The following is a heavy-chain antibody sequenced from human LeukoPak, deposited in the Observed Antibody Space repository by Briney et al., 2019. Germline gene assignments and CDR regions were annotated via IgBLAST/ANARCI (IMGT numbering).Heavy chain of an antibody. V-gene: IGHV3-23*01. Sequence: PGGSLRLSCAASGFTFRTYAMSWVRQAPGKGLEWVSSISGSGGSTYYAGSVKGRFIISRDNSKNTLYLQMNSLRAEDTALYYCAKAVYSYGYQDHADYWGQGTLVTVSS. D-gene: IGHD5-18*01. CDR2: ISGSGGST. J-gene: IGHJ4*02. CDR3: AKAVYSYGYQDHADY. CDR1: GFTFRTYA.